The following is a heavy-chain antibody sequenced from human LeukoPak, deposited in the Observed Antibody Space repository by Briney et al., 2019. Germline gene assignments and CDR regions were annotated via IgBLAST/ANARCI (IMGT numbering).Heavy chain of an antibody. V-gene: IGHV1-46*01. CDR2: INPSGGST. CDR1: GYIFTYYY. Sequence: GASVKISCKASGYIFTYYYMHWVRQAPGQGLQWMGIINPSGGSTSYTQRFQGRVTMTRNTSISTAYMELSSLRSEDTAVYYCARGPVVVPAYPYLLDYYYYGMDVWGQGTTVTVSS. D-gene: IGHD2-2*01. CDR3: ARGPVVVPAYPYLLDYYYYGMDV. J-gene: IGHJ6*02.